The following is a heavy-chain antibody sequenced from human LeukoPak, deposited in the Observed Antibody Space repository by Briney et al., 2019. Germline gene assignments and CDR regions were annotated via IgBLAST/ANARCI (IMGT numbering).Heavy chain of an antibody. CDR1: GFTFNSYA. D-gene: IGHD3-22*01. CDR3: AKGGYYYDSSGYSVMDV. V-gene: IGHV3-23*01. J-gene: IGHJ6*02. Sequence: GGSLRLSCAASGFTFNSYAMSWVRQAPGKGLEWVSAISGSGGSTYYADSVKGRFTISRDNSKNTLYLQMNSLRAEDTAVYYCAKGGYYYDSSGYSVMDVWGQGTTVTVSS. CDR2: ISGSGGST.